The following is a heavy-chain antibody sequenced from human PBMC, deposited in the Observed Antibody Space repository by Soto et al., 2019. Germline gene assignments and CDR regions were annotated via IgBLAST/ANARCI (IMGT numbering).Heavy chain of an antibody. D-gene: IGHD3-10*01. CDR1: GFTFSSYG. V-gene: IGHV3-30*18. CDR2: ISYDGRNK. J-gene: IGHJ6*04. CDR3: AKDLYRFGEFDV. Sequence: QVQLVESGGGVVQPGRSLRLSCAASGFTFSSYGMHWVRQAPGTGLEWVAVISYDGRNKYYADSVKGRFTISRDNSKNTLYLQMNSLRAEDTAVYYCAKDLYRFGEFDVWGKGTTVTVSS.